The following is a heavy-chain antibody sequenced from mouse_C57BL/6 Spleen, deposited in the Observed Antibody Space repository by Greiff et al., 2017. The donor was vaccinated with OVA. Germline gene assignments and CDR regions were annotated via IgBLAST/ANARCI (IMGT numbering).Heavy chain of an antibody. J-gene: IGHJ2*01. V-gene: IGHV5-6*01. D-gene: IGHD1-1*02. CDR2: ISSGGSYT. Sequence: EVKLLESGGDLVKPGGSLKLSCAASGFTFSSYGMSWVRQTPDQRLEWVATISSGGSYTYYPDNVKGRFTISRDNAKNTLYLQMSSLTSEDTAVYYCARQGGTSYWDYWGQGTTLTVSS. CDR3: ARQGGTSYWDY. CDR1: GFTFSSYG.